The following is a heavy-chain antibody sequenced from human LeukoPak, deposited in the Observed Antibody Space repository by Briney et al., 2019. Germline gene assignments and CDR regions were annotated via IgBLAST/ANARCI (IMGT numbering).Heavy chain of an antibody. CDR3: ARDRGGGWLFDP. J-gene: IGHJ5*02. D-gene: IGHD6-19*01. CDR1: GGSISSYY. Sequence: PSETLSLTCTVSGGSISSYYWSWIRQPPGKGLEWIGYIYYSGSTNYNPSLKSRVTMSVDTSKNQFSLKLSSVTAADTAVYYCARDRGGGWLFDPWGQGTLVTVSS. V-gene: IGHV4-59*12. CDR2: IYYSGST.